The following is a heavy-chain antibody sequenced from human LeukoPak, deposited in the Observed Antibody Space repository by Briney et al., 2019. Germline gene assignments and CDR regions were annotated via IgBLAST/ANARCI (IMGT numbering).Heavy chain of an antibody. J-gene: IGHJ4*02. V-gene: IGHV3-30*04. D-gene: IGHD3-10*01. Sequence: GGSLRLSCAASGFDFSSYVMHWVRQAPGKGLEWVAVMSHDGSNEYYADSVKGRFTISRDNSKNTLSLQMNSLRAEDTAVYYCVRDISGEKSFDYWGQGTLVTVSS. CDR2: MSHDGSNE. CDR1: GFDFSSYV. CDR3: VRDISGEKSFDY.